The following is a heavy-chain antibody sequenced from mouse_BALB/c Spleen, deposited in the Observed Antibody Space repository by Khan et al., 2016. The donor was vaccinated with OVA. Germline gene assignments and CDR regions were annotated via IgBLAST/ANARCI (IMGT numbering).Heavy chain of an antibody. CDR1: GFSLTSYG. D-gene: IGHD2-4*01. CDR3: ARNYDYYEGLAY. J-gene: IGHJ3*01. Sequence: QIQLVQSGPGLVQPSQSLSITCTVSGFSLTSYGVHWVRQSPGEGLEWLGVIWSGGSTDYNAAFISRLSISKDNSKTQVFFKMNSLQANDTAIYYCARNYDYYEGLAYWGQGTLVTVSA. V-gene: IGHV2-2*02. CDR2: IWSGGST.